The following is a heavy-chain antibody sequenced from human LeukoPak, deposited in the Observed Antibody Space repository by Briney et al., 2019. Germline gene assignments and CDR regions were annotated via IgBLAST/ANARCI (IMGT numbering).Heavy chain of an antibody. Sequence: ASVKVSCKASGYTFTSYDINWVRQATGQGLEWMGWINPHSGDTNYAQQFQGRVTMTRDTSISTAYMELSRLRSDDTAVYYCARATGDVSLLEDYWGQGTLVTVSS. J-gene: IGHJ4*02. D-gene: IGHD3-16*01. CDR1: GYTFTSYD. V-gene: IGHV1-2*02. CDR2: INPHSGDT. CDR3: ARATGDVSLLEDY.